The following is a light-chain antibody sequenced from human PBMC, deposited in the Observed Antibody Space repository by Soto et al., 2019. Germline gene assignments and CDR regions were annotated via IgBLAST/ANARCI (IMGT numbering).Light chain of an antibody. J-gene: IGKJ1*01. CDR2: GAS. V-gene: IGKV1-39*01. CDR3: QQSYFILGT. CDR1: QGIGKD. Sequence: IKMTQSPSSLSAWVRGTVRSGFLASQGIGKDLAWFQQRPGKAPKLLIYGASGLQNGVPSRFSGSGSGTEFTLTISNLLREDFATYYCQQSYFILGTFGRGTKVDIK.